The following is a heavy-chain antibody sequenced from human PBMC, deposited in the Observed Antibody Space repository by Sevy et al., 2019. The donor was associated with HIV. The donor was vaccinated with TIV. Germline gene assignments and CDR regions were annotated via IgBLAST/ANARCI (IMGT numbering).Heavy chain of an antibody. V-gene: IGHV1-18*01. Sequence: ASVNVSCKASGYTFSSYGISWVRQVPGQGLEWMGWIVTYNGNIKYSQKVQDRVTMTTDTSTGTAYMELRSLTFVDTAGYFCTRISSVRCRLNWFDSWGQGTLVTVSS. D-gene: IGHD3-10*01. CDR2: IVTYNGNI. CDR3: TRISSVRCRLNWFDS. CDR1: GYTFSSYG. J-gene: IGHJ5*01.